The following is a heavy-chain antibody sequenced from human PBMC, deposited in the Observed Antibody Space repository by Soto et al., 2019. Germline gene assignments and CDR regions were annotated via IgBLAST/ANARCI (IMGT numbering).Heavy chain of an antibody. CDR1: AYTFTSYY. CDR3: ARLSLGTQAVAGGDY. J-gene: IGHJ4*02. CDR2: INPSGGST. Sequence: ASGKVSSKASAYTFTSYYMHWVRQAPGQGLEWMGIINPSGGSTSYAQKFQGRVTMTRDTSTSTVYMELSSLRSEDTAVYYCARLSLGTQAVAGGDYWGQGTLVTVSS. D-gene: IGHD6-19*01. V-gene: IGHV1-46*01.